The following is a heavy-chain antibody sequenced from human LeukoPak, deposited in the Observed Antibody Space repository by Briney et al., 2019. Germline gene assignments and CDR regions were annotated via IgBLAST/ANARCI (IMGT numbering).Heavy chain of an antibody. CDR3: SRAHSSSGN. CDR1: GFTFSSYS. CDR2: ISRSSSTI. V-gene: IGHV3-48*04. D-gene: IGHD6-13*01. Sequence: GGSLRLSCAASGFTFSSYSMNWVRQAPGKGLEWVSYISRSSSTIYYADSVKGRFTISRDNAKNSQYLQMNSLRAEDTAVYYCSRAHSSSGNWGQGTLVTVSS. J-gene: IGHJ4*02.